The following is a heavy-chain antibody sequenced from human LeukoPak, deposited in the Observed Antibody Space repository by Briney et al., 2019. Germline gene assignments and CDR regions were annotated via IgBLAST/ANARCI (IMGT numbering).Heavy chain of an antibody. Sequence: GGSLRLSCAASGFTFSSYAMHWVRQAPGKGLEWVAVISYDGSNKYYADSVKGRFTISRDNSKNTLYLQMNSLRAEDMAVYYCARVGRENYYDSSYYYYMDVWGKGTTVTVSS. CDR2: ISYDGSNK. J-gene: IGHJ6*03. D-gene: IGHD3-22*01. V-gene: IGHV3-30*01. CDR1: GFTFSSYA. CDR3: ARVGRENYYDSSYYYYMDV.